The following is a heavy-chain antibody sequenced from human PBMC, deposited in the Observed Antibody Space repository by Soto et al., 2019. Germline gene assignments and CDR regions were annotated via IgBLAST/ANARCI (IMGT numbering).Heavy chain of an antibody. Sequence: SETLSLTCTVSGGSISGYYWSWIRQPPGKGLEWIGYIYYSGSTTYNPSLKSPVTISVDTSRNQFSLKLSSVTAADTAVYYCAKVRDDHSYFFDYWGHGTLVTLSS. V-gene: IGHV4-59*01. CDR3: AKVRDDHSYFFDY. D-gene: IGHD6-6*01. J-gene: IGHJ4*01. CDR1: GGSISGYY. CDR2: IYYSGST.